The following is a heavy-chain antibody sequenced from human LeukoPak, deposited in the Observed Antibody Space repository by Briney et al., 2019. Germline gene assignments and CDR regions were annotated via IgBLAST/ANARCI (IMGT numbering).Heavy chain of an antibody. D-gene: IGHD6-19*01. J-gene: IGHJ4*02. CDR3: ARVGSSGWYVHPTLDY. Sequence: ASVKVSCKASGYTFSGYYMHWLRQAPGQGLEWMPWINPNNGDTNYAQKFQGRVTMTRDTSISTAYMELTRLISDDTAVYYCARVGSSGWYVHPTLDYWGQGTLVTVSS. V-gene: IGHV1-2*02. CDR1: GYTFSGYY. CDR2: INPNNGDT.